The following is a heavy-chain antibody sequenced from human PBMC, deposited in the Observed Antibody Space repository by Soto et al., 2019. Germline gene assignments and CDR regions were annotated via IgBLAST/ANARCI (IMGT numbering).Heavy chain of an antibody. D-gene: IGHD1-1*01. CDR3: ASAPVDWNNRQPIDY. J-gene: IGHJ4*02. CDR1: GFTFSRYW. V-gene: IGHV3-74*01. Sequence: PGGSLRLSFAASGFTFSRYWMHWVRQAPGKGLVWVSRINTDERSTSYADSVKGRFTISRDNAKNTLYLQMNSLRVEDTAIYYCASAPVDWNNRQPIDYWGQGTLVTVSS. CDR2: INTDERST.